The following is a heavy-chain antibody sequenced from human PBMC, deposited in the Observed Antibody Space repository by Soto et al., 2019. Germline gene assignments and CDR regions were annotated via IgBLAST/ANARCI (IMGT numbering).Heavy chain of an antibody. D-gene: IGHD3-16*01. J-gene: IGHJ4*02. V-gene: IGHV4-61*08. CDR1: GGSISSGGYY. CDR2: IYYSGST. CDR3: ARRYGGNFDY. Sequence: SETLSLTCTVSGGSISSGGYYWSWIRQPPGKGLEWIGYIYYSGSTNYNPTLKSRVTISVDTSKNQFSLKLSSVTAADTAVYYCARRYGGNFDYWGQGTLVTVSS.